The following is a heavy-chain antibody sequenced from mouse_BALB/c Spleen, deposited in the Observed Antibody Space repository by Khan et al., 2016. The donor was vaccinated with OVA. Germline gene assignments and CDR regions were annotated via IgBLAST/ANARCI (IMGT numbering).Heavy chain of an antibody. CDR1: GYMFTSYW. CDR3: ARLSYWFAY. J-gene: IGHJ3*01. Sequence: QMQLEESGAELVRPGALVKLSCKTSGYMFTSYWIHWVKQRSGQGLEWIAGIYPGTGTTYYNEKFKGKATLTADKSSSTAYMQLSSRKSEDSAVYFCARLSYWFAYWGQGTLVTVSA. CDR2: IYPGTGTT. V-gene: IGHV1S132*01.